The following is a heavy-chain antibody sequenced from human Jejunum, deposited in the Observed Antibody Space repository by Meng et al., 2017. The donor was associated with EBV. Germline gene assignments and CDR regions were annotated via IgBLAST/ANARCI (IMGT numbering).Heavy chain of an antibody. V-gene: IGHV1-69*06. CDR3: ARDQGRDYDSSTYYTH. CDR2: IIPIFGRT. D-gene: IGHD3-22*01. Sequence: QRVRSGAEVQKHGASVKISCKASGGTFSSYVINWVRQAPGQGLEWMGGIIPIFGRTNYALEFQDRVTITADKFTSTVYTEMSSLKSEDTAVYYCARDQGRDYDSSTYYTHWGRGTLVTASS. CDR1: GGTFSSYV. J-gene: IGHJ4*02.